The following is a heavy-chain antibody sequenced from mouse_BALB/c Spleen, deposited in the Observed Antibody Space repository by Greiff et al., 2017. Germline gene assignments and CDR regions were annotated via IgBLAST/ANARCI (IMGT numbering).Heavy chain of an antibody. J-gene: IGHJ4*01. Sequence: VQLKQSGAELVRPGALVKLSCKASGFNIKDYYMHWVKQRPEQGLEWIGWIDPENGNTIYDPKFQGKASITADTSSNTAYLQLSSLTSEDTAVYYCARGESYYFDYWGQGTSVTVSS. CDR3: ARGESYYFDY. CDR1: GFNIKDYY. CDR2: IDPENGNT. D-gene: IGHD2-10*01. V-gene: IGHV14-1*02.